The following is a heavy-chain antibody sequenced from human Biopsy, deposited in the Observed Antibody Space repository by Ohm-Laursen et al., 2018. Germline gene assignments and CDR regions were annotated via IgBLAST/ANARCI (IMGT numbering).Heavy chain of an antibody. CDR3: AADINVWNVNY. V-gene: IGHV1-24*01. J-gene: IGHJ4*02. CDR1: GYTLTELS. Sequence: SVKVSCKVSGYTLTELSMHWVRQAPGKGLEGMGGFAPENGKTVYAQNFQARVSMTEDTSTDTAYVELRSLRSEDTAVYYCAADINVWNVNYWGQGTQVTVSS. CDR2: FAPENGKT. D-gene: IGHD1-1*01.